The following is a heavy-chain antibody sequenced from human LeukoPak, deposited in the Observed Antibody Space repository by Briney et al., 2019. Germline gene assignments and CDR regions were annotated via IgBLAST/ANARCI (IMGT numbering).Heavy chain of an antibody. D-gene: IGHD2-21*02. CDR3: AKSDGYGLIDY. CDR1: GFTFSNAW. Sequence: GSLRLSCAASGFTFSNAWMSWVRQSPGKGLEWIGEITQSGNTNYNPSLKSRVTISVDTSKNHFSLKLTSVTAADTAMYYCAKSDGYGLIDYWGQGTLVTVSS. V-gene: IGHV4-34*08. CDR2: ITQSGNT. J-gene: IGHJ4*02.